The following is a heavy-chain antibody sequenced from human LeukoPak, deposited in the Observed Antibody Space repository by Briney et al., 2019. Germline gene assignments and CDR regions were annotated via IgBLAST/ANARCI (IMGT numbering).Heavy chain of an antibody. J-gene: IGHJ4*02. CDR2: INPESGGT. CDR3: ARLPVIVGAWSPIDY. Sequence: VASVTVSCKASGYTFTGYYMHWVRQAPGQGLEWMGWINPESGGTNYAQQFQGRVTMTRDTSISTAYMELTSLRSDDTAVSYCARLPVIVGAWSPIDYWGQGTRVTVSS. V-gene: IGHV1-2*02. D-gene: IGHD1-26*01. CDR1: GYTFTGYY.